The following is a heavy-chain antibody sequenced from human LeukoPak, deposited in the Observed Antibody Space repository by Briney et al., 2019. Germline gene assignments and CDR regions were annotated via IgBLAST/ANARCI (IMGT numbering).Heavy chain of an antibody. J-gene: IGHJ6*03. CDR2: FYTSGST. D-gene: IGHD2-2*01. CDR1: GGSISSGSYY. V-gene: IGHV4-61*02. CDR3: ARDIVVVPAATSHYYYYMDV. Sequence: PSETLSLTCTVSGGSISSGSYYWSWIRQPAGKGLEWIGRFYTSGSTTYNPSLRSRVTISVDTSKNQFSLKLSSVTAADTAVYYCARDIVVVPAATSHYYYYMDVWGKGTTVTISS.